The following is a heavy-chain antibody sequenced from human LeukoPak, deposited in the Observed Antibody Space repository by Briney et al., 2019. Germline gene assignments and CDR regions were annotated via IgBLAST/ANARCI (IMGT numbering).Heavy chain of an antibody. D-gene: IGHD2-21*01. J-gene: IGHJ4*02. CDR1: GFTFSSYA. CDR2: ISYDGSNK. V-gene: IGHV3-30-3*01. Sequence: GGSLRLSCAASGFTFSSYAMHWVRQASGKGLEWVAVISYDGSNKYYADSVKGRFTISRDNAKNSLYLQMNSLRAEDTAVYYCARQCGGDCYYTEGFDYWGQGTLVTVSP. CDR3: ARQCGGDCYYTEGFDY.